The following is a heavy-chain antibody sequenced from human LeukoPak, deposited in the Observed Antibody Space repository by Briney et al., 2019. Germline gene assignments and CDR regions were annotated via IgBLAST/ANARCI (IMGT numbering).Heavy chain of an antibody. Sequence: GGSLRLSCAASGFTFSSYSMNWVRQAPGKGLEWVSSISSSSSYIYYADSVKGRFTISRDNAKNSLYLQMNSLRAEDTAVYYCARIRVRGPTLEDDAFDIWGQGTMVTVSS. CDR1: GFTFSSYS. D-gene: IGHD3-10*01. CDR3: ARIRVRGPTLEDDAFDI. J-gene: IGHJ3*02. V-gene: IGHV3-21*01. CDR2: ISSSSSYI.